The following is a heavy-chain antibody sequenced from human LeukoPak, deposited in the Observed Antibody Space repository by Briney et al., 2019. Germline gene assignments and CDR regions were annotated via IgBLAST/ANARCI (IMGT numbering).Heavy chain of an antibody. Sequence: ASVKVSCKASGYSFTSDYMHWVRQAPGQGLEWMGIINPSDGATGYAQKFQGRVTLTRDTSTSTVYMELSVLRSQDTAVYYCARDGYDHGVGYWGQGTLVTVSS. CDR3: ARDGYDHGVGY. J-gene: IGHJ4*02. D-gene: IGHD5-18*01. CDR1: GYSFTSDY. V-gene: IGHV1-46*01. CDR2: INPSDGAT.